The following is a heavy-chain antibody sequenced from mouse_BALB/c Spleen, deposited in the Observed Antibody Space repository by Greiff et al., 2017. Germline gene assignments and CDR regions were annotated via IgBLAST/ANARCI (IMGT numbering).Heavy chain of an antibody. CDR3: ARSKEWVYYYAMDY. J-gene: IGHJ4*01. Sequence: QVQLKQPGAELVKPGASVKLSCKASGYTFTSYWMHWVKQRPGQGLEWIGEINPSNGRTNYNEKFKSKATLTVDKSSSTAYMQLSSLTSEDSAVYYCARSKEWVYYYAMDYWGQGTSVTVSS. CDR2: INPSNGRT. CDR1: GYTFTSYW. V-gene: IGHV1S81*02.